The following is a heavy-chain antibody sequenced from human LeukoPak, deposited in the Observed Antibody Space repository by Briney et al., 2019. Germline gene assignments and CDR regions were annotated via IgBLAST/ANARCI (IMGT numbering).Heavy chain of an antibody. D-gene: IGHD3-22*01. CDR1: GFTFSSYG. CDR2: ISYDGSNK. V-gene: IGHV3-30*18. J-gene: IGHJ4*02. Sequence: GGSLRLSCAASGFTFSSYGMHWVRQAPGKGLEWVAVISYDGSNKYYADSVKGRFTISRDNSKNTLYLQMNSPRAEDTAVYYCAKDFDSSGYNYFDYWGQGTLVTVSS. CDR3: AKDFDSSGYNYFDY.